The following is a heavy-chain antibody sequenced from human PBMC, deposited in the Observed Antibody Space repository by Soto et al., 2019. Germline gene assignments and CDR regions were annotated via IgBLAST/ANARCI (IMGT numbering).Heavy chain of an antibody. CDR2: INHSGST. V-gene: IGHV4-34*01. CDR1: GGSFSGYY. J-gene: IGHJ5*02. CDR3: ARIKAGDGAQKKGGNWFDP. D-gene: IGHD3-10*01. Sequence: SETLSLTCAVYGGSFSGYYWSWIRQPPGKGLEWIGEINHSGSTNYNPSLKSRVTISVDTSKNQFSLKLSSVTAADTAVYYCARIKAGDGAQKKGGNWFDPWGQGTLVTVSS.